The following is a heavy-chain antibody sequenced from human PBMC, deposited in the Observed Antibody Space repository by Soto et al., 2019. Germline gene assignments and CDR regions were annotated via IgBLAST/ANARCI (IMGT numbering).Heavy chain of an antibody. V-gene: IGHV1-18*01. CDR3: ARVAYCSSTSCYSPDYYYYYGMDV. J-gene: IGHJ6*02. CDR2: ISAYNGNT. CDR1: GYTFTSYG. Sequence: ASVKVSCKASGYTFTSYGISWVRQAPGQGLEWMGWISAYNGNTSYAQKLQGRVTMTTDTSTSTAYMELRSLRSDDTAVYYCARVAYCSSTSCYSPDYYYYYGMDVWGQGTTVTVSS. D-gene: IGHD2-2*02.